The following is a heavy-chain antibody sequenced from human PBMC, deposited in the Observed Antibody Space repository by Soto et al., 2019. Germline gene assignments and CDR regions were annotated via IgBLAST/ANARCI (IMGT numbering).Heavy chain of an antibody. J-gene: IGHJ4*02. CDR3: ARPRYDSSGTPFDY. D-gene: IGHD3-22*01. Sequence: EVQLVESGGGLVQPGGSLRLSCAASGFTFSSYWMHCVRQVPGKGLVWVSRINSDGSSTSYADSVKGRFTISKDNAKNTLYLQMNSLRAEDTAVYYCARPRYDSSGTPFDYWGQGTLVTVSS. CDR1: GFTFSSYW. CDR2: INSDGSST. V-gene: IGHV3-74*01.